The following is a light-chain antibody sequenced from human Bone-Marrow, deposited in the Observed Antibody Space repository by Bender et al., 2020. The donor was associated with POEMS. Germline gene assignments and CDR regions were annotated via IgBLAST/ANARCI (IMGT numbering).Light chain of an antibody. CDR3: LRSAAGARQV. CDR2: DTD. J-gene: IGLJ3*02. CDR1: AGPVTSGHY. V-gene: IGLV7-46*01. Sequence: QPVVTQEPSLTVSPGGTVTLTCASTAGPVTSGHYPYWFQQKPGQAPRTLIYDTDTKLSWTPARFSGSLLGGKAALTLSGAQPEDEADDYCLRSAAGARQVFGGGTRLAVL.